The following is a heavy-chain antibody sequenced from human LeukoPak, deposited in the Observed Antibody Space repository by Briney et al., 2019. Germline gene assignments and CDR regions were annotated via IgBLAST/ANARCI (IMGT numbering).Heavy chain of an antibody. J-gene: IGHJ4*02. V-gene: IGHV4-39*01. CDR1: GGSISSSSYY. Sequence: SETLSLTCTVSGGSISSSSYYWGWIRQPPGKGLKWIGSIYYSGSTYYNPSLKSRVTISVDTSKNQFSLKLSSVTAADTAVYYCARQGGYQYYFDYWGQGTLVTVSS. CDR3: ARQGGYQYYFDY. CDR2: IYYSGST. D-gene: IGHD1-26*01.